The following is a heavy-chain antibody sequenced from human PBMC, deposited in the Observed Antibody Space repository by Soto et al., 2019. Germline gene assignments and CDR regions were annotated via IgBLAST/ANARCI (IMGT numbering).Heavy chain of an antibody. D-gene: IGHD6-13*01. CDR1: GYTFSGYS. CDR3: ARVDRSSLWTFDY. J-gene: IGHJ4*02. V-gene: IGHV1-18*04. Sequence: ASVKVSCKASGYTFSGYSISWVRQAPGQGLEWVGWISPKNGNTNTAQKFQGRVTMTTHTSTRTAYMELTSLKFDDTAIYFCARVDRSSLWTFDYWGQVPPVTVSS. CDR2: ISPKNGNT.